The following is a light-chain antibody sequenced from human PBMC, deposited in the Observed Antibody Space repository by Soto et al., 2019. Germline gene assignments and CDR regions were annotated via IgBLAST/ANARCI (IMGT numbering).Light chain of an antibody. CDR1: SSDVGGSNV. J-gene: IGLJ1*01. Sequence: QSALTQPASVSASPGQSITISCTGTSSDVGGSNVVSWYQQHPGKPPKLVIYDVATRPSGVSNRFSGSKSGSTASLIISRLQTEDEADYYCVSFTSSTTYVFGSGTKLTVL. CDR2: DVA. CDR3: VSFTSSTTYV. V-gene: IGLV2-14*03.